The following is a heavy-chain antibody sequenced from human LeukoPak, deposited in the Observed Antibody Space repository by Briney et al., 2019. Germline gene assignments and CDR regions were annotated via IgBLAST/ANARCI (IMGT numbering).Heavy chain of an antibody. V-gene: IGHV3-23*01. CDR3: ARDLSSGYLYYYYGMDV. D-gene: IGHD3-22*01. CDR2: ISGSGSST. J-gene: IGHJ6*02. Sequence: GGSLRLSCAASGFTFSSYAMSWVRQAPGKGLEWVSAISGSGSSTYYADSVKGRFTISRDNSKNTLYLQMNSLRAEDTAVYYCARDLSSGYLYYYYGMDVWGQGTTVTVSS. CDR1: GFTFSSYA.